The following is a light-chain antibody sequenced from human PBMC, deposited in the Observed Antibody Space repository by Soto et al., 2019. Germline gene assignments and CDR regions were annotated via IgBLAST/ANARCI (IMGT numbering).Light chain of an antibody. J-gene: IGKJ4*01. CDR3: QQYDNYPLT. Sequence: DIQMTQSPSTLSASVGDRVTITCRASQSVRSWLAWYQQKPGRAPKFLIYDASSLESGVPSRLSGSGSGTEFTLTISNLQTDDFATYYCQQYDNYPLTCGGGTKVEI. V-gene: IGKV1-5*01. CDR1: QSVRSW. CDR2: DAS.